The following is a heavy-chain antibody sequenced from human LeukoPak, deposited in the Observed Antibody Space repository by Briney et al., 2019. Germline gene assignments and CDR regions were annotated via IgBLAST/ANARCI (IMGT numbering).Heavy chain of an antibody. V-gene: IGHV3-30*18. Sequence: GGSLRLPCAASGFTFSSYGMHWVRQAPGKGLEWVAVISYDGSNKYYADSVKGRFTISRDNSKNTLYLQMNSLRAEDTAVYYCAKDESLRDWGQGTLVTVSS. J-gene: IGHJ4*02. CDR2: ISYDGSNK. CDR1: GFTFSSYG. CDR3: AKDESLRD. D-gene: IGHD4-17*01.